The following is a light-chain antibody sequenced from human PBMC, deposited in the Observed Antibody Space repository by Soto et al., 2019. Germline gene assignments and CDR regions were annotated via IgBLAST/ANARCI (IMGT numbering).Light chain of an antibody. CDR2: ASS. J-gene: IGKJ1*01. CDR3: QQSFSSPPT. CDR1: QSIRYY. V-gene: IGKV1-39*01. Sequence: DIPMTQSPASLSASVGDRITITCRTSQSIRYYVNWYQQKPGKAPKLLVYASSSLQRGVPSRFSGSGSGTDFALTISSLQPQDFATYFCQQSFSSPPTFGQGTNVEIK.